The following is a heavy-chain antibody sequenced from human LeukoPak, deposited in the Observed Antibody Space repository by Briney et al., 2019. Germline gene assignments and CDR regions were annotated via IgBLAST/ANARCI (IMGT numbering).Heavy chain of an antibody. CDR1: RYSFDSYA. J-gene: IGHJ4*02. CDR3: AKRYGDSTGWFFDF. CDR2: INGGGDIT. V-gene: IGHV3-23*01. Sequence: GGSLRLSCEGSRYSFDSYAMTWVRQAPGKGLEWVSSINGGGDITYYAESVKGRFTVSRDNSKNTLFLQMNSLRAEDAAVFYCAKRYGDSTGWFFDFWGQGSLVTVSS. D-gene: IGHD6-13*01.